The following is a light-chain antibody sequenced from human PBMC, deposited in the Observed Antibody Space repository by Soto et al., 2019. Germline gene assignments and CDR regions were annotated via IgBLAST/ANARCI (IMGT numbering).Light chain of an antibody. Sequence: EIVLTQSPGTLSLSPGERATLSCRTSQSISSTYLAWYQQKPGQAPRLLIYGTYSRATGIPDRFSGSGSGRDFTPTISRLEPEDFAVYYYQQYGTSPPLYTFGQGTKLEIK. CDR2: GTY. CDR3: QQYGTSPPLYT. V-gene: IGKV3-20*01. CDR1: QSISSTY. J-gene: IGKJ2*01.